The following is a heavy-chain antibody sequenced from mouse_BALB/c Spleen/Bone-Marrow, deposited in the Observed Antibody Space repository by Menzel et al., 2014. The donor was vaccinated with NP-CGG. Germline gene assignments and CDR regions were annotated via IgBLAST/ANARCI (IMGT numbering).Heavy chain of an antibody. V-gene: IGHV14-3*02. D-gene: IGHD1-1*01. CDR3: ASYYYGSSRFAY. CDR1: GFNIKDTY. CDR2: IDPANGNT. J-gene: IGHJ3*01. Sequence: VQLQQSGAEPVKPGASVKLSCTASGFNIKDTYMHWVKHRPEQGLEWIGRIDPANGNTKYDPKFQGKATITADTSSNTAYLQLSSLTSEDTAVYYCASYYYGSSRFAYWGQGTLVTVSA.